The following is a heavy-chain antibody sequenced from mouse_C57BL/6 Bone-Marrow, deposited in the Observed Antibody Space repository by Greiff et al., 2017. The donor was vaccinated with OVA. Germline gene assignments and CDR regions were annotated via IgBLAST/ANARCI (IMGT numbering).Heavy chain of an antibody. J-gene: IGHJ4*01. D-gene: IGHD2-3*01. CDR2: INPSSGYT. CDR3: ARIDGYYPSPVLYDAMDY. V-gene: IGHV1-7*01. Sequence: VMLVESGAELAKPGASVKLSCKASGYTFTSYWMHWVKQRPGQGLEWIGYINPSSGYTKYNQKFKDKATLTADKSSSTAYMQLSSLTYEDSAVYYCARIDGYYPSPVLYDAMDYWGQGTSVTVSS. CDR1: GYTFTSYW.